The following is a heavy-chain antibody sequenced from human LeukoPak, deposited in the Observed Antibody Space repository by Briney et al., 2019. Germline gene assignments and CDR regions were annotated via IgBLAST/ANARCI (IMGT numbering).Heavy chain of an antibody. CDR1: GGSISSGDYY. Sequence: SETLSLTCTVSGGSISSGDYYWSWIRQPPGKGLEWIGYIYYSGSTYYNPSLKSRVTISVDTSKNQFSLKLSSVTAADTAVYYCARGEIRFLEWWYYYGMDVWGQGTTVTVSS. D-gene: IGHD3-3*01. J-gene: IGHJ6*02. CDR3: ARGEIRFLEWWYYYGMDV. V-gene: IGHV4-30-4*01. CDR2: IYYSGST.